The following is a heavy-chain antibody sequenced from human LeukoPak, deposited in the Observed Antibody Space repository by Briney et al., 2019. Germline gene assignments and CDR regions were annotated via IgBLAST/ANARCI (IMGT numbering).Heavy chain of an antibody. J-gene: IGHJ4*02. D-gene: IGHD1-1*01. Sequence: GGSLRLSCAASGFTFSSYSMNWVRQAPGKGLEWVSYISGSTIYYAESVKGRFTISRDNSKNTLYLQMNSLRAEDTAVYYCAKEYKDYWGQGTLVTVSS. CDR1: GFTFSSYS. CDR3: AKEYKDY. CDR2: ISGSTI. V-gene: IGHV3-48*01.